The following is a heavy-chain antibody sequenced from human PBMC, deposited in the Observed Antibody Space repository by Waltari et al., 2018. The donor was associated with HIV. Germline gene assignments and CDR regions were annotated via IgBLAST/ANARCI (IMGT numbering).Heavy chain of an antibody. CDR2: MYYSGNT. V-gene: IGHV4-39*01. D-gene: IGHD3-22*01. J-gene: IGHJ6*02. CDR1: GSSLISSNYY. CDR3: ARRHYYDATGYFVPRYYKYYGVDV. Sequence: QLQESGPGLVKLSDTLSLTYNVSGSSLISSNYYCTGISHHTGRGLEWLGSMYYSGNTYYTPYLKSRVTISVDMSKNQFYLKLSSVTAADTAVYYCARRHYYDATGYFVPRYYKYYGVDVLGQGTTVTVSS.